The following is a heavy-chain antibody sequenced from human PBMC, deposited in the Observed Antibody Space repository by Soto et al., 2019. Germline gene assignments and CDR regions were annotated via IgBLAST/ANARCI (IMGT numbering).Heavy chain of an antibody. CDR3: AIISFPPLRHYYGMDV. Sequence: QVQLVQSGAEVKKPGASVKVSCKASGYTFTSYDINWVRQATGQGLEWMGWMNPNSGNTGYAQKFQGRVTMTRNTSISTAYMELSSLRSEDTAVFYCAIISFPPLRHYYGMDVWGQGTTVTVSS. V-gene: IGHV1-8*01. D-gene: IGHD3-10*01. CDR2: MNPNSGNT. J-gene: IGHJ6*02. CDR1: GYTFTSYD.